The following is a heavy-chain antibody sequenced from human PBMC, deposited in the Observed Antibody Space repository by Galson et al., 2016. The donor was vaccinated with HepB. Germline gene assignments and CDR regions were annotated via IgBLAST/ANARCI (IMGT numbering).Heavy chain of an antibody. Sequence: SLRLSCAASGFTFNNYGMHWVRQAPGKGLEWVALISFDGSDKNYADSVKGRFTISRDNSKNTLYLQMKSLRPQDTAVYFCANDRVITWGGLTGHFDYWGQGALVTVSS. J-gene: IGHJ4*02. CDR2: ISFDGSDK. CDR3: ANDRVITWGGLTGHFDY. D-gene: IGHD3-16*01. CDR1: GFTFNNYG. V-gene: IGHV3-30*18.